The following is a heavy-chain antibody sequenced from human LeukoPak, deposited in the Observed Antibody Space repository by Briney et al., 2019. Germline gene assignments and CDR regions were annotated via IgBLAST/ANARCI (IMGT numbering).Heavy chain of an antibody. Sequence: SETLSLTCAVYGGSFSGYYWTWIRQAPGKGLEWIGEINHNGSANYISSLKSRLTLSVDTSKDQFSLKLISVTAADTAVYYCARIYGANWGQGTLVTVSS. J-gene: IGHJ4*02. CDR3: ARIYGAN. CDR2: INHNGSA. D-gene: IGHD4/OR15-4a*01. CDR1: GGSFSGYY. V-gene: IGHV4-34*01.